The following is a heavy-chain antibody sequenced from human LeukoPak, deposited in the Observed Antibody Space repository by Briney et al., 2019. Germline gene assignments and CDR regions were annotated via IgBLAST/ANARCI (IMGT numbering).Heavy chain of an antibody. J-gene: IGHJ4*02. V-gene: IGHV3-30*03. Sequence: GGSLRLSCAASGFTFSSYGMHWVRQAPGKGLEWVAVISYDGSNKYYADSVKGRFTISRDNSKNTLYLQMNSLRAEDTAVYYCARESRDYYGSGAPDYWGQGTLVTVSS. D-gene: IGHD3-10*01. CDR3: ARESRDYYGSGAPDY. CDR1: GFTFSSYG. CDR2: ISYDGSNK.